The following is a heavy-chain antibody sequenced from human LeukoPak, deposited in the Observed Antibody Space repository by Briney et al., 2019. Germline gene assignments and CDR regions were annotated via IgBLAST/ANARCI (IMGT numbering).Heavy chain of an antibody. CDR2: ISGSGGST. J-gene: IGHJ4*02. V-gene: IGHV3-23*01. Sequence: GGSLRLSCAASGFTFSNYNMNWVRQAPGKGLEWVSAISGSGGSTYYADSVKGRFTISRDNSKNTLYLQMNSLRAEDTAVYYCAKDGDYGDFIYDYWGQGTLVTVSS. CDR3: AKDGDYGDFIYDY. D-gene: IGHD4-17*01. CDR1: GFTFSNYN.